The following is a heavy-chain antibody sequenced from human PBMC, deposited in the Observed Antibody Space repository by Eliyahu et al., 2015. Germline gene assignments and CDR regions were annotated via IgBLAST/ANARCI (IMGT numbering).Heavy chain of an antibody. CDR1: GGSISSSSYY. V-gene: IGHV4-39*07. J-gene: IGHJ4*02. D-gene: IGHD6-6*01. CDR2: IYYSGST. Sequence: QLQLQESGPGLVKPSETLSLTCTVSGGSISSSSYYWGWIRQPPGKGLEWIGSIYYSGSTYYNPSLKSRVTISVDTSKNQFSLKLSSVTAADTAVYYCASAEGIAARPFYFDYWGQGTLVTVSS. CDR3: ASAEGIAARPFYFDY.